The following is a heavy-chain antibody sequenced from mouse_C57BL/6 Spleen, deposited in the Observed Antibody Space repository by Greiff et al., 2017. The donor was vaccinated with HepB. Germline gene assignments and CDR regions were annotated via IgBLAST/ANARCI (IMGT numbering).Heavy chain of an antibody. CDR2: IYPGDGDT. CDR1: GYEFSSSW. Sequence: QVQLKESGPELVKPGASVKISCKASGYEFSSSWMNWVKQRPGKGLEWIGRIYPGDGDTNYNGKFKGKATLTADKSSSTAYMQLSSLTSEDSAVYFCARSGDYGYDGFAYWGQGTLVTVSA. V-gene: IGHV1-82*01. J-gene: IGHJ3*01. CDR3: ARSGDYGYDGFAY. D-gene: IGHD2-2*01.